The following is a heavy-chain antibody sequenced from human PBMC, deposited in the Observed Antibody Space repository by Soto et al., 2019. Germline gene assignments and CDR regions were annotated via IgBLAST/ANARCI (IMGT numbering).Heavy chain of an antibody. CDR3: AKDVR. Sequence: VQLVESGGHLVLPGGYLSLSCAASGFTFSTHWRSWVRQAPGKGLEWVANIKEDGSESYYADSVKGRFTISRDNAKNSLYLQMNGLRVEDTALYYCAKDVRWGQGTLVTVSS. V-gene: IGHV3-7*05. CDR2: IKEDGSES. J-gene: IGHJ4*02. CDR1: GFTFSTHW.